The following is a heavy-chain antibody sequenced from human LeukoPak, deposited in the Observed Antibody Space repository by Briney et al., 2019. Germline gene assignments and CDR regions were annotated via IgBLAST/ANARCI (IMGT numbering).Heavy chain of an antibody. CDR1: GYTFTSYA. CDR3: ARDFGDVVEPAAPRVFDY. Sequence: ASVKVSCKASGYTFTSYAMHWVRQAPGQRLEWMGWINAGNGNTKYSQKFQGRVTITRDTSASTAYMELSSLRSEDTAVYYCARDFGDVVEPAAPRVFDYWGQGTLVTVSS. V-gene: IGHV1-3*01. D-gene: IGHD2-2*01. CDR2: INAGNGNT. J-gene: IGHJ4*02.